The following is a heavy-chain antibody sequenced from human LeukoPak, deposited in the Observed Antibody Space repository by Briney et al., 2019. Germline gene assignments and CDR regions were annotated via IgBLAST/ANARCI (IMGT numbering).Heavy chain of an antibody. J-gene: IGHJ4*02. V-gene: IGHV3-73*01. D-gene: IGHD6-13*01. CDR3: TRHPSSSLED. CDR1: GFTFNGSA. CDR2: LRSNANGYAT. Sequence: WGSLKFYCAASGFTFNGSAMLWVRQASGKGREWVGRLRSNANGYATAYAASVKGRVTISRDDSKNTAYLQMNSLKTEDTAVYYCTRHPSSSLEDWGQGNLVTVSS.